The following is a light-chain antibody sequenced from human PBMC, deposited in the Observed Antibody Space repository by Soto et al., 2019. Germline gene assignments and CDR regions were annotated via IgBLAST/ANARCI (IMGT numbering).Light chain of an antibody. Sequence: QPVLTQPASVSGSPGQSITISCTGTSSDVGGYNFVSWYQQHPGKAPKLMIYDVTNRPSGVSYRFSGSKSGNTASLTISGLQAEDEADYYCSSYTTSNTPVLFGGGTQLTVL. J-gene: IGLJ2*01. CDR1: SSDVGGYNF. CDR3: SSYTTSNTPVL. V-gene: IGLV2-14*01. CDR2: DVT.